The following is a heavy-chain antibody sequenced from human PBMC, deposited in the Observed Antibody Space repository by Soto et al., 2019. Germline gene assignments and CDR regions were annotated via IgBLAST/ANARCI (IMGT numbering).Heavy chain of an antibody. D-gene: IGHD1-26*01. CDR2: MSYDGSNE. Sequence: QVQLVESGGGVVQPGRSLRLSCAASGFTFSHYAMHWVRQAPGKGLEWVALMSYDGSNEYYAECVKGRFTISGDNSRNTLYLQMNSLRAEDTAVYYCAKDGSHNFDYWGQGTLVTVSS. CDR1: GFTFSHYA. V-gene: IGHV3-30*18. J-gene: IGHJ4*02. CDR3: AKDGSHNFDY.